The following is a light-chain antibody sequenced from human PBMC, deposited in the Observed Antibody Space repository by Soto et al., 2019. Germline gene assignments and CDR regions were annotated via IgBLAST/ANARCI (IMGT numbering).Light chain of an antibody. CDR1: QSVSSW. CDR2: KAS. CDR3: QQYNSYSPT. J-gene: IGKJ1*01. V-gene: IGKV1-5*03. Sequence: TQSPGTLSLSPGERATLSCRASQSVSSWLAWYQQKPGKAPKLLIYKASSLESGVPSRFSGSGSGTEFTLTISSLQPEDFATYYCQQYNSYSPTFGQGTKVEIK.